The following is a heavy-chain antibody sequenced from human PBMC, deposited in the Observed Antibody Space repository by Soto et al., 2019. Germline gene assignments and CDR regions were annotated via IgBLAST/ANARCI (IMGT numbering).Heavy chain of an antibody. CDR3: ARDRHSSSSGYFEY. CDR2: IWYDGNDK. J-gene: IGHJ4*02. CDR1: GFTFSSYG. D-gene: IGHD6-6*01. V-gene: IGHV3-33*01. Sequence: QVQLVESGGGVVQPGRSLRLSCAASGFTFSSYGMHWVRQAPGKGLEWVAVIWYDGNDKYYADFVKGRFTISRDNAKNTVSLQMNSLRAEDTAVHYCARDRHSSSSGYFEYWGQGTLVTVSS.